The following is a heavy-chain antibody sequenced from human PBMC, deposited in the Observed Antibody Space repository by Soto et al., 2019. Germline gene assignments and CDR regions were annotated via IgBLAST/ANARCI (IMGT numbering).Heavy chain of an antibody. V-gene: IGHV3-33*03. D-gene: IGHD6-19*01. J-gene: IGHJ4*02. Sequence: VRPLSLSCAASGFTFTSYGMHWVRQAPGKGLEWVAVIWYDGSNKYYADSVRGRFTISRDNSKNTLYLQMKSLRAEDSASYYCAKEDTSSGSLDYWGQGALVTVSS. CDR2: IWYDGSNK. CDR3: AKEDTSSGSLDY. CDR1: GFTFTSYG.